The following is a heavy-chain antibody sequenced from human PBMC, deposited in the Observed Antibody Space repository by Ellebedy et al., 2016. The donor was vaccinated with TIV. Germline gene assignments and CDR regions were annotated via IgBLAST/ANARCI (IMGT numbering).Heavy chain of an antibody. J-gene: IGHJ4*02. CDR1: GFTFSTYA. V-gene: IGHV3-23*01. CDR3: AKFPSVTTPGVDF. Sequence: GESLKISCAASGFTFSTYALTSVRQAPGRGLEWVSAIGGSGGRANYADSVRGRFTISRDNSESTLFLYMNNLRAEATAVYYCAKFPSVTTPGVDFWGQGTLVTVSS. D-gene: IGHD4-17*01. CDR2: IGGSGGRA.